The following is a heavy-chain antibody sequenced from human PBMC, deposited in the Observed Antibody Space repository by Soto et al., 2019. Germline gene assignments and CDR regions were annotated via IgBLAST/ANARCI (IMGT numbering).Heavy chain of an antibody. Sequence: PGESLKISCKVSGYKFIDYWIGWVRQMPGKGLELMGIIFPGDSDIKYSQSFQGQVTISVDNSISTAYVQWSSLEASDTALFYCARFGLGGCRGGSCYTSYFYYGMDVRGQGTTVTVSS. J-gene: IGHJ6*02. CDR2: IFPGDSDI. D-gene: IGHD2-15*01. CDR1: GYKFIDYW. CDR3: ARFGLGGCRGGSCYTSYFYYGMDV. V-gene: IGHV5-51*01.